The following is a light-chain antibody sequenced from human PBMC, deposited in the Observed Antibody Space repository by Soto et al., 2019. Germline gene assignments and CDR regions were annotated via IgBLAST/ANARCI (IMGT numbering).Light chain of an antibody. CDR3: QQRSNWQFS. Sequence: EIVLTQSPGTLSLSPGQRATLSCRASQSIASSYLAWYQQKPGQPPRLLLYRTFNRATGIPDRFSGSGSGTDFTLTISRLEPEDFAVYYCQQRSNWQFSFGPGTKVDIK. CDR2: RTF. V-gene: IGKV3D-20*02. CDR1: QSIASSY. J-gene: IGKJ3*01.